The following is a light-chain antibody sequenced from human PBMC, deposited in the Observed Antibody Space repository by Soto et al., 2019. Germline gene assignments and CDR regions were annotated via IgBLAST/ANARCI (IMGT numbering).Light chain of an antibody. Sequence: DIQMTQSPSTLSASAGDRVTITCRASEIIRSWLAWYQQKPGKAPKLLIYKASTLESGVPSRFSGSGSGTEFTLTISSLQPDDFATYYCQQYNNYWTFGQGTKVEIK. J-gene: IGKJ1*01. CDR2: KAS. V-gene: IGKV1-5*03. CDR3: QQYNNYWT. CDR1: EIIRSW.